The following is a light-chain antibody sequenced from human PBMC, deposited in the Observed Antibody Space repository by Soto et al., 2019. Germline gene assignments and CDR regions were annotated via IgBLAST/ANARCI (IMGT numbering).Light chain of an antibody. Sequence: EIVLTQSPATLSLSPGERATLSCRASQTVSSSLAWYQQKPGQAPRLLIYEASNRATGIPARFSGSGPGADFTLTISSLEPEDLALYYCQQHINWPLTFGGGTKVEIK. CDR2: EAS. V-gene: IGKV3-11*01. CDR1: QTVSSS. CDR3: QQHINWPLT. J-gene: IGKJ4*01.